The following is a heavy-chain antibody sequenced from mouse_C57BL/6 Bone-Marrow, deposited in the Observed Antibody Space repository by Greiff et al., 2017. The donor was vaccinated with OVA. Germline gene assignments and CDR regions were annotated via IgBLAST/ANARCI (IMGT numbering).Heavy chain of an antibody. V-gene: IGHV1-18*01. J-gene: IGHJ2*01. Sequence: VQLQQSGPELVKPGASVKIPCKASGYTFTDYNMDWVKQSHGKSLEWIGDINPNNGGTIYNQKFKGKATLTVDKSSSTAYMELRSLTSEDTAVYYCARLDDGYYDYWGQGTTLTVSS. D-gene: IGHD2-3*01. CDR3: ARLDDGYYDY. CDR2: INPNNGGT. CDR1: GYTFTDYN.